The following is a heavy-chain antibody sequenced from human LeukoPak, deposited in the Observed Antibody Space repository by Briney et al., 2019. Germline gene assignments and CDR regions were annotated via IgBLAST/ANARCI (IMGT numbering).Heavy chain of an antibody. D-gene: IGHD3-22*01. J-gene: IGHJ4*02. Sequence: GGSLRLSCAASGFTFSSYSMNWVRQAPGKGLEWVSYISSGGSTIYYGDSVKGRFTISRDNVKNSVYLQMNGLTDEDTAVYYCAREPPGNYDSSGDYYAYFDWWGQGTLVTVSS. CDR3: AREPPGNYDSSGDYYAYFDW. V-gene: IGHV3-48*02. CDR1: GFTFSSYS. CDR2: ISSGGSTI.